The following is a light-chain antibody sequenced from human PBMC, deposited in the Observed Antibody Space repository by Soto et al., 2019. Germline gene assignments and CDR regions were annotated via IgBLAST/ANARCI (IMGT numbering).Light chain of an antibody. V-gene: IGKV3-15*01. J-gene: IGKJ4*01. CDR1: QSISTN. CDR3: QRYNNWPLT. Sequence: EIVMTQSPATLSVSPGERATLSCRASQSISTNLAWYQQKLGQPPRLLIYGASTRATGIPARFSGSGSGTEFTLTIRSVQSVDFAIYNCQRYNNWPLTFGGGTKVEIK. CDR2: GAS.